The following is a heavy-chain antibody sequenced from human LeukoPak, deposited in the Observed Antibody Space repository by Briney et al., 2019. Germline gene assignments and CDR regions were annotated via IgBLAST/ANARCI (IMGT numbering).Heavy chain of an antibody. V-gene: IGHV4-39*01. CDR1: GGSISSSSYS. Sequence: SETLSLTCTVSGGSISSSSYSWGWIRQPPGKGLEWIGSIYYSGSTYYNPSLKSRVTISVDTSKNQFSLKLSSVTAADTAVYYCARRIAVAGSAFDYWGQGTLVTVSS. J-gene: IGHJ4*02. CDR3: ARRIAVAGSAFDY. CDR2: IYYSGST. D-gene: IGHD6-19*01.